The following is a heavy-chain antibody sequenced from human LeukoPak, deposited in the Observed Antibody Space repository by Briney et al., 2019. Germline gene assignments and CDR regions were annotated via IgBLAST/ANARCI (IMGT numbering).Heavy chain of an antibody. CDR1: GFTFSTYW. J-gene: IGHJ4*02. CDR2: ISSSSSYI. CDR3: ARDQEVAGTDY. D-gene: IGHD6-19*01. V-gene: IGHV3-21*01. Sequence: PGGSLRLSCAASGFTFSTYWMSWVRQAPGKGLEWVSSISSSSSYIYYADSVKGRFTISRDNAKNSLYLQMNSLRAEDTAVYYCARDQEVAGTDYWGQGTLVTVSS.